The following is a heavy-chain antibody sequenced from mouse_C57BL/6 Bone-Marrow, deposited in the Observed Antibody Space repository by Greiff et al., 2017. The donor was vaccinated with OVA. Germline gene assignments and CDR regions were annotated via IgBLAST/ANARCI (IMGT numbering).Heavy chain of an antibody. CDR2: ISNGGGST. J-gene: IGHJ2*01. V-gene: IGHV5-12*01. Sequence: VQLKESGGGLVQPGGSLKLSCAASGFTFSDYYMYWVRQTPEKRLEWVAYISNGGGSTYYPDTVKGRFTISRDNAKNTLYLQMSRLKSEDTAMYYCARRNGYFYFDYWGQGTTLTVSS. CDR3: ARRNGYFYFDY. CDR1: GFTFSDYY. D-gene: IGHD2-3*01.